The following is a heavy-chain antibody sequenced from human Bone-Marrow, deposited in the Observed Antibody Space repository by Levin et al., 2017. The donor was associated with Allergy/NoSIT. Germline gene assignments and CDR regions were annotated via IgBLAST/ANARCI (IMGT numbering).Heavy chain of an antibody. J-gene: IGHJ4*02. Sequence: ESLKISCTVSGGSISSRSYYWGWIRQPPGKGLEWIGSIYYSGSTYYNPSLKSRVTISVDTSKNQFSLKLSSVTAADTAVYYCARDYDFWSGYDYWGQGTLVTVSS. CDR2: IYYSGST. V-gene: IGHV4-39*07. CDR1: GGSISSRSYY. CDR3: ARDYDFWSGYDY. D-gene: IGHD3-3*01.